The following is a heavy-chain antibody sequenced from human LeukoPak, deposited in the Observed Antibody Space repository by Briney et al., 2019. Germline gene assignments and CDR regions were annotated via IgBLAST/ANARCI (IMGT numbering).Heavy chain of an antibody. CDR1: GFIFSNYG. Sequence: PGGSLRLSCAASGFIFSNYGIHWVRQAPGKGLEWVAFIRYDASDKYYADSVKGRFTISRDNSKNKVYLQMNSLRGEDTAVYYCAKDSWAVGATSAIDYWGLGTLVTVSS. CDR2: IRYDASDK. J-gene: IGHJ4*02. D-gene: IGHD1-26*01. V-gene: IGHV3-30*02. CDR3: AKDSWAVGATSAIDY.